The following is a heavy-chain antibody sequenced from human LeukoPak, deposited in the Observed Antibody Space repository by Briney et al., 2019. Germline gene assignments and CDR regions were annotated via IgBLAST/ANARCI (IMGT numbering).Heavy chain of an antibody. V-gene: IGHV4-34*01. CDR2: TNHSGST. J-gene: IGHJ5*02. Sequence: SETLSLTCAVYGGSFSGYYWSWIRQPPGKGLEWIGETNHSGSTNYNPSLKSRVTISVDTSKNQFSLKLSSVTAADTAVYYCARSYCSSTSCYIYWFGPWGQGTLVTVSS. CDR3: ARSYCSSTSCYIYWFGP. D-gene: IGHD2-2*02. CDR1: GGSFSGYY.